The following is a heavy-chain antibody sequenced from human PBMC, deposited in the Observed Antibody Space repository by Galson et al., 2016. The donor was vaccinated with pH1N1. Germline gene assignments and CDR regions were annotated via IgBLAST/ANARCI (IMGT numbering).Heavy chain of an antibody. J-gene: IGHJ4*02. CDR1: GFIFTNYW. V-gene: IGHV3-72*01. D-gene: IGHD5-18*01. CDR2: ARDKPNSYTT. Sequence: SLRLSCAASGFIFTNYWMHWVRQAPGKGLEWVGRARDKPNSYTTEYAVSVKGRFTISRDDSKNSLYLQMNSLKTEDTAVYYCASRIDTGVDYWGQGTLVTVSS. CDR3: ASRIDTGVDY.